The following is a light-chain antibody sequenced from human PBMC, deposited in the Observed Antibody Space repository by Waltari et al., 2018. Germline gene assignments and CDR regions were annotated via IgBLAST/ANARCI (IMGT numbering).Light chain of an antibody. CDR3: AAWDDNLNGQV. CDR1: RSNVGSTA. V-gene: IGLV1-44*01. CDR2: SNY. J-gene: IGLJ3*02. Sequence: QSVLTQPPSASGTPGQRVTISCSGGRSNVGSTAVHWYQQVPGTAPKLLICSNYHRPPGGPDRFSASKSGTSASLAISGLQSDDEADYYCAAWDDNLNGQVFGGGTKLTVL.